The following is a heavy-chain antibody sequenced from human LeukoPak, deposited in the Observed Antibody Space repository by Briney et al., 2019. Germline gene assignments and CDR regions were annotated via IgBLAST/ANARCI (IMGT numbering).Heavy chain of an antibody. V-gene: IGHV3-21*01. D-gene: IGHD5-24*01. CDR3: ARDIFSHFRDGYMPAAY. CDR1: GFTFSYYN. J-gene: IGHJ4*02. Sequence: PGGSLRLSCAASGFTFSYYNMNWVRQAPGKGLEWVSSITTSSSYIYYADSVKGRFTISRDNAKNTLYLQMNSLRAEDTAVYYCARDIFSHFRDGYMPAAYWGQGTLVTVSS. CDR2: ITTSSSYI.